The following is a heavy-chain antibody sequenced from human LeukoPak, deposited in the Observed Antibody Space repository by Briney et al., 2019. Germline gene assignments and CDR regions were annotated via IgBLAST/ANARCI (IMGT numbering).Heavy chain of an antibody. J-gene: IGHJ6*02. CDR1: GGSISSYY. V-gene: IGHV4-59*08. D-gene: IGHD6-13*01. CDR2: IYYSGST. CDR3: ASAGPDYYYGMDV. Sequence: SETLSLTCTVSGGSISSYYWSWIRQPPGKGLEWIGYIYYSGSTNYNPSLKSRVTISVDTSKNQFSLKLSSVTVADTAVYYCASAGPDYYYGMDVWGQGTTVTVSS.